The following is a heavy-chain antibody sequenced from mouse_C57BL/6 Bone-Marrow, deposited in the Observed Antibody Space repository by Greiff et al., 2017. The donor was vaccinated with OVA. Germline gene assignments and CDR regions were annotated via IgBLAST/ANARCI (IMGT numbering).Heavy chain of an antibody. V-gene: IGHV3-1*01. CDR3: ARGDYDSGFAY. J-gene: IGHJ3*01. CDR2: ISYSGST. Sequence: EVQLQESGPGMVKPSQSLSLTCTVTGYSITSGYDWHWIRHFPGNKLEWMGYISYSGSTNYNPSLKSRISITHDTSKNHFFLKLHSVTTEDTATYYCARGDYDSGFAYWGQGTLVTVSA. D-gene: IGHD2-4*01. CDR1: GYSITSGYD.